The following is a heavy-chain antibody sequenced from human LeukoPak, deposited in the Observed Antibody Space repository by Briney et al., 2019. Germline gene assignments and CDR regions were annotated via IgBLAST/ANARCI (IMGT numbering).Heavy chain of an antibody. CDR3: ARVKNDFWSVDP. Sequence: SETLSLTCTVSGGSISSYYWSWIRQPPGKGLEWIWYIYYSGSTNYNPSLKSRVTISRDTSKNQFSLKVNSVTAADTAVYYCARVKNDFWSVDPWGQGTLVTVSS. D-gene: IGHD3-3*01. CDR1: GGSISSYY. CDR2: IYYSGST. V-gene: IGHV4-59*01. J-gene: IGHJ5*02.